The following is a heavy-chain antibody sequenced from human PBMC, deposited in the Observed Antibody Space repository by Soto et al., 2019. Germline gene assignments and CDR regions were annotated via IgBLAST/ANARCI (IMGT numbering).Heavy chain of an antibody. D-gene: IGHD3-3*01. CDR3: ARLLRHDAFDI. V-gene: IGHV3-72*01. CDR2: SRNKANSYTT. CDR1: GFTFSDHY. J-gene: IGHJ3*02. Sequence: EVQLVESGGGLVQPGGSLRLSCAASGFTFSDHYMDWVRQAPGKGLEWVGRSRNKANSYTTEYAASVKGRFTISRDDSKNSLYLQMNSLKTEDTAVYYCARLLRHDAFDIWGQGTMVTVSS.